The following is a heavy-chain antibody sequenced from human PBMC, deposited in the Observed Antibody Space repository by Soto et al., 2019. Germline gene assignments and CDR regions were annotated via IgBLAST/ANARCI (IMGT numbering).Heavy chain of an antibody. CDR3: AASHGSGSYLYYYYGMDV. J-gene: IGHJ6*02. CDR2: IIPILGIA. Sequence: QVQLVQSGAEVKKPGSSVKVSCKASGGTFSSYTISWVRQAPGQGLEWMGRIIPILGIANYAQKFQGRVTITADKSTSTAYMELSSLRSEDTAVYYCAASHGSGSYLYYYYGMDVWGQGTTVTVSS. CDR1: GGTFSSYT. D-gene: IGHD3-10*01. V-gene: IGHV1-69*02.